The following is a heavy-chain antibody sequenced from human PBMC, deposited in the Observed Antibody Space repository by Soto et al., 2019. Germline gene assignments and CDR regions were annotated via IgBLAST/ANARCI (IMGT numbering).Heavy chain of an antibody. CDR3: ARGTYYSDSSGDYLDQNSYYYYGMDV. D-gene: IGHD3-22*01. Sequence: QVQPQQWGAGLLKPSETLSLTCAVYGGAFSGYYWSWIRQPPGKGLEWIGEITHSGRTKYNPSLNIGVAISVDTSKDQVSMTVGSVTGADKAVYYCARGTYYSDSSGDYLDQNSYYYYGMDVWGQGTTVTVSS. CDR2: ITHSGRT. V-gene: IGHV4-34*01. CDR1: GGAFSGYY. J-gene: IGHJ6*02.